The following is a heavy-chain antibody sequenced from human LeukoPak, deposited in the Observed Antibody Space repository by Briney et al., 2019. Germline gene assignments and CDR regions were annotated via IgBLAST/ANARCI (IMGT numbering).Heavy chain of an antibody. Sequence: SETLSLTCTVSGGSISSSSYYWGWIRQPPGKGLEWIGSIYYSGSTYYNPSLKSRVTISVDTSKNQFSLKLSSVTAADTAVYYCARISRDGYSLFDYWGQGTLVTVSS. CDR1: GGSISSSSYY. J-gene: IGHJ4*02. CDR3: ARISRDGYSLFDY. V-gene: IGHV4-39*01. D-gene: IGHD5-24*01. CDR2: IYYSGST.